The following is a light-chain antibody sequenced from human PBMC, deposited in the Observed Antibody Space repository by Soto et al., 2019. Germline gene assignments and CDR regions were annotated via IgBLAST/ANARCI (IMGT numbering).Light chain of an antibody. V-gene: IGKV3-11*01. CDR3: QQRNGGPPWT. CDR1: QSISTY. J-gene: IGKJ1*01. Sequence: EIVLTQSPATLSLSPGERATLSCRASQSISTYLAWYQQKPGQAPRLLIYDASHRATGIPTRFSASGSGTDFSLTITRREPEDFATYYCQQRNGGPPWTCGQGTKVQI. CDR2: DAS.